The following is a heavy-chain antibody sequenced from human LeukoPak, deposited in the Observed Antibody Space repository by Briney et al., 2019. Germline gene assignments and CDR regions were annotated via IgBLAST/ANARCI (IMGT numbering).Heavy chain of an antibody. Sequence: ASVKVSCKASGYTFTSYDINWVRQATGQGLEWMGWMNPNSGNTGYAQKFQGRVTITRNTSTSTAYMELSSLRSEDTAEYYCARGGRITIFGVVIKHYFDYWGQGTLVTVSS. V-gene: IGHV1-8*03. CDR1: GYTFTSYD. J-gene: IGHJ4*02. CDR3: ARGGRITIFGVVIKHYFDY. D-gene: IGHD3-3*01. CDR2: MNPNSGNT.